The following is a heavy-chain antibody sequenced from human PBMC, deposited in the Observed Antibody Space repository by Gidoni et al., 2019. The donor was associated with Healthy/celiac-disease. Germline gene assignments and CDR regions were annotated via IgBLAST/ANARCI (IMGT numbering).Heavy chain of an antibody. CDR2: ISWNSGSI. J-gene: IGHJ4*02. CDR3: AKAQEAGTFAGADY. D-gene: IGHD6-19*01. CDR1: GFPFDDYA. Sequence: EVQLVESGGGLVQPGRSLRLSCAASGFPFDDYAMHWVRQAPGKGVVWVSGISWNSGSIGYADSVKGRFTISRDNAKNSLYLQMNSLRAEDTALYYCAKAQEAGTFAGADYWGQGTLVTVSS. V-gene: IGHV3-9*01.